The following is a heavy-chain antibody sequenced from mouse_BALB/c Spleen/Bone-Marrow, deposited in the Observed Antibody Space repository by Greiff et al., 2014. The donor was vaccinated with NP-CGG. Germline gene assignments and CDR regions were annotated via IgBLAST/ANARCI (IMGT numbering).Heavy chain of an antibody. D-gene: IGHD1-1*01. V-gene: IGHV14-3*02. CDR3: APYYYGSSQFAY. CDR2: IDPANGNT. CDR1: GFNIKDTY. Sequence: VQLQQSGAELVKPGASVKLSCTASGFNIKDTYMHWVKQRPGQGLEWIGRIDPANGNTKYDPKLQGKATITADTSSNTAYLQLSSLTSEDTAVYYCAPYYYGSSQFAYWGQGTLVTVSA. J-gene: IGHJ3*01.